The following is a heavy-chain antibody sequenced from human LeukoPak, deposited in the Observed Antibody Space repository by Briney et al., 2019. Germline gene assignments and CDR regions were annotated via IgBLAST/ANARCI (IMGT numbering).Heavy chain of an antibody. V-gene: IGHV3-7*01. D-gene: IGHD3-3*01. CDR1: GFTFSSYW. CDR2: IKQDGSEK. CDR3: ARVAGGDFWSGYYPLFDY. Sequence: GGSLRLSCAASGFTFSSYWMSWVRQAPGKGLEWVANIKQDGSEKYYVDSVKGRFTISRDNAKNSLYLQMNSLRAEDTAVYYCARVAGGDFWSGYYPLFDYWGQGTLVTVSS. J-gene: IGHJ4*02.